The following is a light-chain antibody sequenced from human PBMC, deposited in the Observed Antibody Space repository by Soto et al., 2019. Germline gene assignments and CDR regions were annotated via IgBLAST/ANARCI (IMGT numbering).Light chain of an antibody. V-gene: IGKV3-20*01. J-gene: IGKJ2*01. CDR2: GAS. Sequence: EIVLTQSPGTLSSSPGERATLSCRASQSVRNNYLAWYQKKPGQAPRLLIFGASIRATGIPDRFSGSGSGADFTLTISRLEPEDFAVFYCHQYDGAPHTFGQGTKVDIK. CDR1: QSVRNNY. CDR3: HQYDGAPHT.